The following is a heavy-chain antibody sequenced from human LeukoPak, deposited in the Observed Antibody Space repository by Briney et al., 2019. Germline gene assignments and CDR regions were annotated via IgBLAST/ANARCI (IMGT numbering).Heavy chain of an antibody. D-gene: IGHD6-6*01. CDR3: ARASSSSPFPFDY. V-gene: IGHV4-34*01. CDR2: IDDSGST. Sequence: SETLSLTCAVYRGSFSGYYWSWMRQPPGKGLEWIGEIDDSGSTNYNPSLKSRVTISVDTSKNQLSLKVSSVTAADTAVYYCARASSSSPFPFDYWGQGTLVTVSS. J-gene: IGHJ4*02. CDR1: RGSFSGYY.